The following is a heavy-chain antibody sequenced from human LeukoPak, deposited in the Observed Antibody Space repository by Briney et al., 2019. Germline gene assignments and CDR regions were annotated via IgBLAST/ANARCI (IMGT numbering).Heavy chain of an antibody. Sequence: GESLKISCKGSGFKFSTYWIGWVRQMPGKGLEWVGVIYPGDSDTRYSPSFQGQVTISADKSISTVYLHWSSLKASDTAMYYCARQRTLIAEADYWGQGTLVTVPS. CDR2: IYPGDSDT. V-gene: IGHV5-51*01. J-gene: IGHJ4*02. CDR3: ARQRTLIAEADY. CDR1: GFKFSTYW. D-gene: IGHD6-13*01.